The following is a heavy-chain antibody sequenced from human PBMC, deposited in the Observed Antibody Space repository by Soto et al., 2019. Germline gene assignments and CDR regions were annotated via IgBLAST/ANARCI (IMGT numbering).Heavy chain of an antibody. D-gene: IGHD3-10*01. CDR3: ARGSRYGSGSYYSRYNWFDP. J-gene: IGHJ5*02. CDR2: IYYSGST. CDR1: GGSISSGGYY. Sequence: SETLSLTCTVSGGSISSGGYYWSWIRQHPGKGLEWIGYIYYSGSTYYNPSLKSRVTISVDTSKNQFSLKLSSVTAADTAVYYCARGSRYGSGSYYSRYNWFDPWGQGTLVTVSS. V-gene: IGHV4-31*03.